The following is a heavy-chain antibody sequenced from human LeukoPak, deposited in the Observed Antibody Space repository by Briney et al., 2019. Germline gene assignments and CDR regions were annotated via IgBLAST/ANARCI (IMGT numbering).Heavy chain of an antibody. CDR1: GGSISSYY. D-gene: IGHD3-22*01. V-gene: IGHV4-4*07. CDR2: IYTSGST. J-gene: IGHJ4*02. Sequence: SETLSLTCTVSGGSISSYYWSWLRQPAGKGLEWIGRIYTSGSTNYNPSLKSRVTMSVDTSKNQFSLKLSSVTAADTAVYYCARLSYYYDSSGYNIDYWGQGTLVTVSS. CDR3: ARLSYYYDSSGYNIDY.